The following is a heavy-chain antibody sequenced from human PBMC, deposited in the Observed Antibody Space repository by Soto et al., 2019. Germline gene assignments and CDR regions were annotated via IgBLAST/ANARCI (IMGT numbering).Heavy chain of an antibody. Sequence: GGSLRLSCAASGFTFSSYAMHWVRQAPGKGLEWVAVISYDGSNKYYADSVKGRFTISRDNSKNTLYLQMNSLRAEDTAVYYCARGQTLQYCSGGSCYIDYWGQGTLVTVSS. V-gene: IGHV3-30-3*01. CDR3: ARGQTLQYCSGGSCYIDY. D-gene: IGHD2-15*01. J-gene: IGHJ4*02. CDR1: GFTFSSYA. CDR2: ISYDGSNK.